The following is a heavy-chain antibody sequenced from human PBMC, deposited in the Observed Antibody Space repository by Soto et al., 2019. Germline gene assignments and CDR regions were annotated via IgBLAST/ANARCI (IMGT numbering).Heavy chain of an antibody. CDR2: INPSGGST. J-gene: IGHJ4*02. CDR1: GYTFTSYY. D-gene: IGHD5-12*01. V-gene: IGHV1-46*01. Sequence: QVQLVQSGAEVKKPGASVKVSCKASGYTFTSYYMHWVRQAPGQGLEWMGIINPSGGSTSYAQKFQGXXTXTXXTSTSTVYMELSSLRSEDTAVYYCASSRDGYNYHYWGQGTLVTVSS. CDR3: ASSRDGYNYHY.